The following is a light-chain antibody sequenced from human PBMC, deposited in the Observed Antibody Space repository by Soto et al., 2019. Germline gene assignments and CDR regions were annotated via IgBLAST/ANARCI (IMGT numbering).Light chain of an antibody. CDR2: WAS. J-gene: IGKJ2*01. V-gene: IGKV4-1*01. CDR1: QSILYSSNNKNY. Sequence: DIEMTQSPDSLAVSLGERATINCKSSQSILYSSNNKNYLAWYQQKLGQPPKLLFYWASTRESGVPDRFSGSESGTDFTLTISSLQAEDVAVYYCQQYAGTPYTFGQGTKLEIK. CDR3: QQYAGTPYT.